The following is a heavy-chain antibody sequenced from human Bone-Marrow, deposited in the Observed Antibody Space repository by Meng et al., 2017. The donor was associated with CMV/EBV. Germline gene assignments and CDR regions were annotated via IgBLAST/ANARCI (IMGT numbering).Heavy chain of an antibody. Sequence: ASVKVSCKASGYTFTSYGISWVRQAPGQGLEWMGWISAYNGNTNYAQKLQGRVTMTTDTSTSTAYMELRSLRSDDTAVYYCARLTFHPTFGGVYPLDYWGQGTLVTVSS. J-gene: IGHJ4*02. D-gene: IGHD3-16*01. CDR2: ISAYNGNT. CDR1: GYTFTSYG. CDR3: ARLTFHPTFGGVYPLDY. V-gene: IGHV1-18*01.